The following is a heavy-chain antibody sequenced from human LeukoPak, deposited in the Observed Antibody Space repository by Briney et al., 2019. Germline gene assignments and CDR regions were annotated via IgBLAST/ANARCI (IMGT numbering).Heavy chain of an antibody. V-gene: IGHV1-69*13. CDR3: ARVGVELELLEDYYYYYGMDV. CDR1: GGTFSSYA. J-gene: IGHJ6*02. D-gene: IGHD1-7*01. Sequence: ASVKVSCKASGGTFSSYAISWVRQAPGQGLEWMGGIIPIFGTANYAQKFQGRVTITADESTSTAYMELSSLRSEDTAVYYCARVGVELELLEDYYYYYGMDVWGQGTTVTVSS. CDR2: IIPIFGTA.